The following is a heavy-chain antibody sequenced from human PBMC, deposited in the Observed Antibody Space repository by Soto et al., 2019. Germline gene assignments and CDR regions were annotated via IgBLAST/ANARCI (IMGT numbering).Heavy chain of an antibody. D-gene: IGHD6-6*01. CDR3: AKDAREQLVQYFDY. Sequence: HPGGSLRLSCAASGFTFDDYTMHWVRQAPGKGLEWVSLISWDGGSTYYADSVKGRFTISRDNSKNSLYLQMNSLRTEDTALYYCAKDAREQLVQYFDYWGQGTLVTVSS. J-gene: IGHJ4*02. CDR1: GFTFDDYT. CDR2: ISWDGGST. V-gene: IGHV3-43*01.